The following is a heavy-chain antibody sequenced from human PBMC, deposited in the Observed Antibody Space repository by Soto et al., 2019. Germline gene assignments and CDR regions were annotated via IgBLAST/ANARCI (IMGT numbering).Heavy chain of an antibody. CDR2: IYYSGST. Sequence: QVQLQESGPGLVKPSETLSLTCTVSGGSISSYYWGWIRQPPGKGLEWIGYIYYSGSTNYNPSLRLRVTITGSTSKHHVSLKLSSVTAADTAVYYCARGRSSGWYDAFDIWGQGTMVTVSS. J-gene: IGHJ3*02. V-gene: IGHV4-59*01. D-gene: IGHD6-19*01. CDR1: GGSISSYY. CDR3: ARGRSSGWYDAFDI.